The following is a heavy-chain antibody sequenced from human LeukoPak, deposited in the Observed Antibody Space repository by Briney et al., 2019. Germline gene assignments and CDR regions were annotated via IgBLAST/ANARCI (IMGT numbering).Heavy chain of an antibody. D-gene: IGHD1-26*01. V-gene: IGHV3-23*01. CDR1: GFTFSSYA. CDR2: ISGSGGST. CDR3: XKGPNLGATLNY. Sequence: PGGSLRLSCAAPGFTFSSYAMSWVSQAPGKGLEWVSAISGSGGSTYYADSVKGRFTISRDNSKNTLYLQMNSLRAEDTAVYYCXKGPNLGATLNYWGQGTLVTVSS. J-gene: IGHJ4*02.